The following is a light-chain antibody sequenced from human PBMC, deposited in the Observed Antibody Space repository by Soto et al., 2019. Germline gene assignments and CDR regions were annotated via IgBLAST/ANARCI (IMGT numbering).Light chain of an antibody. Sequence: EIVLTQSPGTPSLSPGERATLSCRASQSVTSNYLAWYQHKPGQAPRLLIYGASSRATGIPDRFSGSGAGTDFALTISRLEPEDFAVYYCQQYGSSPRTFGQGTKLEIK. CDR2: GAS. CDR3: QQYGSSPRT. CDR1: QSVTSNY. V-gene: IGKV3-20*01. J-gene: IGKJ2*01.